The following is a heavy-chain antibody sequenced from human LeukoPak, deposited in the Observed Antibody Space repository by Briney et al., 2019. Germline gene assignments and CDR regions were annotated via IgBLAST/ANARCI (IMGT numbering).Heavy chain of an antibody. D-gene: IGHD3-22*01. V-gene: IGHV4-38-2*02. CDR3: ARDLSARYYYDSSGGSYFDY. J-gene: IGHJ4*02. CDR2: IYRTGSI. Sequence: SETLSLTCTVSGYSINSGYYWVWIRQPPGKGLEWIGSIYRTGSINYNPSLKSRVTISLDTSKNQFSLKVNSVTAADTAVYYCARDLSARYYYDSSGGSYFDYWGQGTLVTVSS. CDR1: GYSINSGYY.